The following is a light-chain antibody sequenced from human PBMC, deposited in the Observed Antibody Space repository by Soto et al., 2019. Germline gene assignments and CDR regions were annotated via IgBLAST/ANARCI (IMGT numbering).Light chain of an antibody. Sequence: EIVLTQSQATLSLSPWERATLYSRASQSVNNYLAWYQQRPGQAPRLLIYDASYRATGIPARFSGSGSGTDFTLTISSLEPEDFAVYYCQHRNNRPFSFGPGTKVDIK. CDR3: QHRNNRPFS. V-gene: IGKV3-11*01. J-gene: IGKJ3*01. CDR1: QSVNNY. CDR2: DAS.